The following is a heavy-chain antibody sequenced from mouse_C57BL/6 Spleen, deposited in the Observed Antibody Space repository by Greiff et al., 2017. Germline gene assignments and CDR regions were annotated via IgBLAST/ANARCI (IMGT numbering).Heavy chain of an antibody. Sequence: EVQLLESGGDLVKPGGSLKLSCAASGFTFSSYGMSWVRQTPDKSLEWVATISSGGSYTYYQDSVKGRSTFSRDNANTTRYMQMSSLKSEDTAMYYCARDSCNYGWFGYWGQGTPVTVSA. V-gene: IGHV5-6*01. CDR1: GFTFSSYG. CDR3: ARDSCNYGWFGY. CDR2: ISSGGSYT. D-gene: IGHD2-1*01. J-gene: IGHJ3*01.